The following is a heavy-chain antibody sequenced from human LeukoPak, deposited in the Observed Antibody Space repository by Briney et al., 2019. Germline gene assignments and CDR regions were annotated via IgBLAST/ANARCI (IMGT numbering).Heavy chain of an antibody. V-gene: IGHV1-2*02. Sequence: ASVKVSCKASGYTFTGYYMHWVRQAPGQGLEWMGWINPNGGGTNYAQKFQGRVTMTRDTSISTAYMELSRLRSDDTAVYYCAREYSGSYSLDYWGQGTLVTVSS. CDR1: GYTFTGYY. CDR3: AREYSGSYSLDY. D-gene: IGHD1-26*01. J-gene: IGHJ4*02. CDR2: INPNGGGT.